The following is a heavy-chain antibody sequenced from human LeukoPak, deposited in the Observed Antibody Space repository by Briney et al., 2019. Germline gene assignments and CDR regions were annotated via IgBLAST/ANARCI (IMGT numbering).Heavy chain of an antibody. D-gene: IGHD3-22*01. Sequence: PGGSLRLSCVGSGFTISNYWMHWVRQAPGTGLVWVSRIHPDGSITTYADSVKGRFTISRDNAKSTLYLQMSSLRAEDTAVYYCARGPGSSGGAYVGDYWGPGTLVTVSS. CDR2: IHPDGSIT. CDR1: GFTISNYW. V-gene: IGHV3-74*03. J-gene: IGHJ4*01. CDR3: ARGPGSSGGAYVGDY.